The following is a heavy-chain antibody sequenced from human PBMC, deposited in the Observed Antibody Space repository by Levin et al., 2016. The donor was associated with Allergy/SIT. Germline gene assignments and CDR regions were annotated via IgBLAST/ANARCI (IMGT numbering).Heavy chain of an antibody. CDR3: ARGGSFGDYWFFGWPLDY. V-gene: IGHV3-7*01. Sequence: VRQAPGKGLEWVANIKQDGSEKYYVDSVKGRFTISRDNAKNSLYLQMNSLRAEDTAVYYCARGGSFGDYWFFGWPLDYWGQGTLVTVSS. J-gene: IGHJ4*02. D-gene: IGHD4-17*01. CDR2: IKQDGSEK.